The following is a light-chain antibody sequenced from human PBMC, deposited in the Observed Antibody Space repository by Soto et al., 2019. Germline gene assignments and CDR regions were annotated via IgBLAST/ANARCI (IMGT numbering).Light chain of an antibody. CDR1: QGISNW. J-gene: IGKJ4*01. CDR2: AAT. CDR3: QQANSLPLT. Sequence: DIQMTQSPSSVSASVGERVTITCRATQGISNWLAWYQQKPGQAPKLLIYAATSLQDGVPLRFSGSGSGADFTLTISALQPEDFATYYCQQANSLPLTFGGGTKVDIK. V-gene: IGKV1-12*01.